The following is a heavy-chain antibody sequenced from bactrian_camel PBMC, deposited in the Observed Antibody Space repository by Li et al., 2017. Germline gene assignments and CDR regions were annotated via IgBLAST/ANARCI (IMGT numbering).Heavy chain of an antibody. Sequence: HVQLVESGGGSVQAGGSLRLSCAASGYTLGSKCVGWFRQAPGKEREGVAAIDVDGRPSYADSVNGRFTISKDNSENILYLQMNSLKPDDTAMYYCAARTYCIGGLDFFRSTRHWGQGTQVTVS. CDR1: GYTLGSKC. J-gene: IGHJ4*01. V-gene: IGHV3S53*01. CDR3: AARTYCIGGLDFFRSTRH. CDR2: IDVDGRP. D-gene: IGHD7*01.